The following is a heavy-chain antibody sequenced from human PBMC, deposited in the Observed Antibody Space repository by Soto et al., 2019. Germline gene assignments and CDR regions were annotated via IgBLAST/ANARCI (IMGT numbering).Heavy chain of an antibody. V-gene: IGHV4-39*01. CDR2: IYYSGST. D-gene: IGHD1-26*01. Sequence: QLQLQESGPGLVKPSETLSLTCTVSGGSISSSSYYWGWIRQPPGKGLEWIGSIYYSGSTYYNPSLKSRVTISVDTSKNQFSLKLSSVTAADTAVYYCVSTISVGLVWDAFDIWGQGTMVTVSS. CDR1: GGSISSSSYY. J-gene: IGHJ3*02. CDR3: VSTISVGLVWDAFDI.